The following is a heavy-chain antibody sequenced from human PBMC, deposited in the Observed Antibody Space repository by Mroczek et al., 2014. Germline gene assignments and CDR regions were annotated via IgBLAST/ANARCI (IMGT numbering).Heavy chain of an antibody. J-gene: IGHJ5*02. D-gene: IGHD2-2*01. CDR2: INHSGST. CDR3: ARIADCSSTSCSAHTSVRPQRINWFRP. Sequence: QVQLQQWGAGLLKPSETLSLTCAVYGGSFSGYYWSWIRQPPGKGLEWIGEINHSGSTNYNPSLKSRVTISVDTSKNQFSLKLSSVTAADTAVYYCARIADCSSTSCSAHTSVRPQRINWFRPLGPREPLVHRL. CDR1: GGSFSGYY. V-gene: IGHV4-34*01.